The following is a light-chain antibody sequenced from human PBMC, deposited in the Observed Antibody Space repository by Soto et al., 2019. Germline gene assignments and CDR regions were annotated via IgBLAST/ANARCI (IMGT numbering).Light chain of an antibody. CDR2: GAS. CDR3: HQYGSSPQT. V-gene: IGKV3-20*01. CDR1: QSVTSKS. Sequence: EIVLKQSPGTLSLSPGVRASLSCRARQSVTSKSLAWYHLKPGQAPRLLIYGASSRATGIPDRFSGSGSGTGFTLTISRLSPEDFAANYCHQYGSSPQTLGQGAKVDIK. J-gene: IGKJ1*01.